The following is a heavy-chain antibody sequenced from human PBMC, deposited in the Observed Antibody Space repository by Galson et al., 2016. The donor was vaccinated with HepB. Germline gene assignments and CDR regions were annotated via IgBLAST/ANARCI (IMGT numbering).Heavy chain of an antibody. CDR2: VYKTGDT. CDR3: ARERWERHHYYYGMDV. V-gene: IGHV4/OR15-8*02. CDR1: GVTISISNW. Sequence: SETLSLTCKVSGVTISISNWWNWVRQAPGKGLEWIGEVYKTGDTNYNPSLKSQVSISIDRSKNHFSLNVSSVTAADTAVYYCARERWERHHYYYGMDVWGQGTTVTVSS. D-gene: IGHD1-26*01. J-gene: IGHJ6*02.